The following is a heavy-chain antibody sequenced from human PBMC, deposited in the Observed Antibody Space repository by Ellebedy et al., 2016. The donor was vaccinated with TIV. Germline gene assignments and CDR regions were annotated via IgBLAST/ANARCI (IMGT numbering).Heavy chain of an antibody. Sequence: SETLSLTCTVSGGSISSSSYYWVWIRQSPGKGLERIGSIYYSGSTYYNPSLKSRITISVDTSKNQFSLKLSSVTAADTAMYYCTRGGTSYSDYWGQGTLVTVSS. D-gene: IGHD1-1*01. CDR3: TRGGTSYSDY. CDR2: IYYSGST. CDR1: GGSISSSSYY. V-gene: IGHV4-39*07. J-gene: IGHJ4*02.